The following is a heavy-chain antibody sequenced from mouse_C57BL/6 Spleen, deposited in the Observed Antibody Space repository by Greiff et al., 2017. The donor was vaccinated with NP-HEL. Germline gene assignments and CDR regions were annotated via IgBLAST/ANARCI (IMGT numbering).Heavy chain of an antibody. Sequence: EVQLQQSGPELVKPGASVKMSCKASGYTFTDYNMHWVKQSHGKSLEWIGYINPNNGGTSYNQKFKGKATLTVNKSSSTAYMELRSLTSEDSAVYYCARMGTTTVDWYFDVWGTGTTVTVSS. J-gene: IGHJ1*03. D-gene: IGHD1-1*01. CDR1: GYTFTDYN. V-gene: IGHV1-22*01. CDR3: ARMGTTTVDWYFDV. CDR2: INPNNGGT.